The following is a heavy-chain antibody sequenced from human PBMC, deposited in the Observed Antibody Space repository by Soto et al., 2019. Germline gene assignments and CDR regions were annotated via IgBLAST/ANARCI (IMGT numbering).Heavy chain of an antibody. CDR1: GYTFNRHD. J-gene: IGHJ3*02. CDR3: AREGLYGSIQDNTFDI. Sequence: QVQLVQSGAEVKRPGASVRISCKASGYTFNRHDINWVRQATGQGPEWIGWMNPNSGNTGYAQKFQGRVTMTRDSSITTAYMDLSSLTSEDTAIDYCAREGLYGSIQDNTFDIWGQGTMVSVSS. V-gene: IGHV1-8*01. D-gene: IGHD6-19*01. CDR2: MNPNSGNT.